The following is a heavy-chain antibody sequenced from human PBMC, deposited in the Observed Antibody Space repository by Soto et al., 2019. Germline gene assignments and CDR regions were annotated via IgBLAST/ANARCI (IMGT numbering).Heavy chain of an antibody. CDR1: GYTFTSYA. CDR2: INVGNGNT. J-gene: IGHJ5*02. Sequence: ASVQVSCKASGYTFTSYAMHWVRQAPGQRLEWMGWINVGNGNTKYSQKFQGRVTITRETSASTAYMELSSLRSDDTAVYYCARGPPRNWFDPWGQGTLVTVSS. V-gene: IGHV1-3*01. CDR3: ARGPPRNWFDP.